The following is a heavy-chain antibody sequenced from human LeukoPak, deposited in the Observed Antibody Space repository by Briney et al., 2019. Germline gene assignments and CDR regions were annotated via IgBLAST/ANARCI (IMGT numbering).Heavy chain of an antibody. CDR2: IKQDGTER. J-gene: IGHJ3*02. V-gene: IGHV3-7*03. CDR1: GFTFTTYW. D-gene: IGHD1-20*01. CDR3: AKLLNWNHDAFDI. Sequence: PGESLRLSCAASGFTFTTYWMSWVRQAPGKGLEWVADIKQDGTERYYVDSVKGRFTISRDNSKNTLYLQMNSLRAEDTAVYYCAKLLNWNHDAFDIWGQGTMVTVSS.